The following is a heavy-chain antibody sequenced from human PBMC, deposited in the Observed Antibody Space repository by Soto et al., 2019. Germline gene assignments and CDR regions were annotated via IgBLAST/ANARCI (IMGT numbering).Heavy chain of an antibody. Sequence: SGGSLRLSCAASGFTFSSYDMHWVRQATGKGLEWVSAIGTAGDTYYPGSVKGRFTISRENAKNSLYLQMNSLRAGDTAVYYCARGPRGRLWSHYYYGMDVWGQGTTVTVSS. V-gene: IGHV3-13*01. D-gene: IGHD2-21*01. J-gene: IGHJ6*02. CDR3: ARGPRGRLWSHYYYGMDV. CDR2: IGTAGDT. CDR1: GFTFSSYD.